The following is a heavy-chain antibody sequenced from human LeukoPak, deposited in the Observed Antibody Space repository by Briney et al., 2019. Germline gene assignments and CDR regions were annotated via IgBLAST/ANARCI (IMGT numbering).Heavy chain of an antibody. J-gene: IGHJ4*02. Sequence: SETLSLTCAVYGGSFSGYYWSWIRQPPGKGLEWIGEINHSGSTNYNPSLKSRVTISVDTSKNQFSLKLSSATAADTAVYYCARMRGTGDYWGQGTLVTVSS. CDR3: ARMRGTGDY. CDR2: INHSGST. V-gene: IGHV4-34*01. D-gene: IGHD1-1*01. CDR1: GGSFSGYY.